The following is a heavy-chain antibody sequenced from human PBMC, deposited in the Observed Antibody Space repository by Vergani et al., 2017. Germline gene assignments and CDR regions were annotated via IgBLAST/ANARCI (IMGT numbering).Heavy chain of an antibody. CDR1: GGSISAGYYF. V-gene: IGHV4-61*02. J-gene: IGHJ3*01. Sequence: QVQLQASGPGRVKPSQTLSLTCTMSGGSISAGYYFWSWIRQPAGKGLEWLGHISASGNASHSPSLKTRVSMSVDTSKNQFSLTVTSVTAADTAIYFCARRSGGYYSGGKVHPLRTALDVWGHGTGVTVSS. CDR3: ARRSGGYYSGGKVHPLRTALDV. D-gene: IGHD2-15*01. CDR2: ISASGNA.